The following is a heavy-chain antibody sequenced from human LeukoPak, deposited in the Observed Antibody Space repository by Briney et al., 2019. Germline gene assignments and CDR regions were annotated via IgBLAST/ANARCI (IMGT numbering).Heavy chain of an antibody. CDR2: IYHSGTT. J-gene: IGHJ5*02. V-gene: IGHV4-4*02. CDR1: GDSIRSSNW. D-gene: IGHD1-26*01. CDR3: ARSPSGSSSRYFDP. Sequence: SETLSLTCAVSGDSIRSSNWWSWVRQPPGKGLEWIGEIYHSGTTNYNPSLKSRVTISVDKSKNRFSLKLSSVTAADTAVYYCARSPSGSSSRYFDPWGQGTLVTVSS.